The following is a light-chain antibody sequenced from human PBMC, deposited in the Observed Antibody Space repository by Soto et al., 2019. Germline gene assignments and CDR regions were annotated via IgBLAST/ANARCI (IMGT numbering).Light chain of an antibody. Sequence: EIVLTQSPATLSLSPGERATLSCGASQNILSNLAWYQQKPGQAPRLLIYGASTRATGIPARFSDSGSETEFTLTISSLQSEDFAVYFCQQYNKWPPTFGQGTRLEIK. V-gene: IGKV3-15*01. CDR2: GAS. CDR1: QNILSN. J-gene: IGKJ5*01. CDR3: QQYNKWPPT.